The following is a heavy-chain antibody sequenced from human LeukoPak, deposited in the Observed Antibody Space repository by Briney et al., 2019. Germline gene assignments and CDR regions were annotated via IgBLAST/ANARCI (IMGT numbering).Heavy chain of an antibody. J-gene: IGHJ4*02. CDR3: ARDLYYYDSSGGIGY. Sequence: ASVKVSCKASGYTFTSYDINWVRQATGQGPEWMGWMNPNSGNTGYAQKFQGRVTMTRNTSISTAYMELSSLRSEDTAVYYCARDLYYYDSSGGIGYWGQGTLVTVSS. V-gene: IGHV1-8*01. CDR2: MNPNSGNT. CDR1: GYTFTSYD. D-gene: IGHD3-22*01.